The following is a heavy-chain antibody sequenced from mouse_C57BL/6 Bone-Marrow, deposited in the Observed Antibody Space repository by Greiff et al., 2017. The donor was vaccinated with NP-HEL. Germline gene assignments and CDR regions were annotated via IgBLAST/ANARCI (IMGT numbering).Heavy chain of an antibody. CDR3: ARSPPYYYGSSLFAY. D-gene: IGHD1-1*01. Sequence: VQLQQSGAELVRPGSSVKMSCKTSGYTFTSYGINWVKQRPGQGLEWIGYIYIGNGYTEYNETFKGKATLTSDTSSSTAYMQLSSLTSEDSAIYFCARSPPYYYGSSLFAYWGQGTLVTVSA. CDR1: GYTFTSYG. CDR2: IYIGNGYT. V-gene: IGHV1-58*01. J-gene: IGHJ3*01.